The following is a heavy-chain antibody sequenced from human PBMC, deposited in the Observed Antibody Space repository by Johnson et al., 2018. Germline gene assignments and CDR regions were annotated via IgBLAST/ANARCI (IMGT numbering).Heavy chain of an antibody. V-gene: IGHV1-69*12. CDR2: IIPPFDRS. Sequence: QVQLVQSGADVKEPGSSVKVSCKAYGGTFSTSAIDWVRQAPGQGLEWMGGIIPPFDRSDYAPKFQGRLIITADESTSTSYMELSSLRSDDTAMYYCARDPRSDYFDGSDYAHDIFDIWGRGTMVTVSS. D-gene: IGHD3-22*01. CDR1: GGTFSTSA. CDR3: ARDPRSDYFDGSDYAHDIFDI. J-gene: IGHJ3*02.